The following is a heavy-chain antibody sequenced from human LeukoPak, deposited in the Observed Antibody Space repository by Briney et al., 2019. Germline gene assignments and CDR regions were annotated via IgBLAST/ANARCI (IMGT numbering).Heavy chain of an antibody. CDR1: GGSVSSGSYY. CDR2: IYYSGST. J-gene: IGHJ6*04. Sequence: KPSETLSLTCTVSGGSVSSGSYYWSWIRQPPGKGLEWIGYIYYSGSTNYNPSLKGRVTISVDTSKNQFPLKLSSVTAADTAVYYCAGNYDILTGIGYYGMDVWGKGTTVTVSS. CDR3: AGNYDILTGIGYYGMDV. D-gene: IGHD3-9*01. V-gene: IGHV4-61*01.